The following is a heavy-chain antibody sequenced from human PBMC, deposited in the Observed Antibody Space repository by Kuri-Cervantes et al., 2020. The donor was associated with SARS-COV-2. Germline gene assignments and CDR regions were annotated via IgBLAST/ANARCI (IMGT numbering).Heavy chain of an antibody. J-gene: IGHJ6*03. CDR1: GFTFSSYA. CDR2: IRYDGSNK. CDR3: AKSASNYYYYMDV. V-gene: IGHV3-30*02. Sequence: GESLKISCAASGFTFSSYAMHWVRQAPGKGLEWVAFIRYDGSNKYYADPVKGRFTISRDNSKNTLYLQMNSLRAEDTALYYCAKSASNYYYYMDVWGKGTTVTVSS.